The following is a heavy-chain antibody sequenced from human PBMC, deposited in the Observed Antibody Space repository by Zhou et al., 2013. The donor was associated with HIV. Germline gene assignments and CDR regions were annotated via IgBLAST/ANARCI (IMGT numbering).Heavy chain of an antibody. CDR3: ARDPAPTPPYSTAWSEYFQH. Sequence: QVQLVQSGAEVKKPGASVKVSCEASGYTFTTYYMHWVRQAPGQGFEWMGIINPSGGSTTYAQKFQGRVTMTRDTSTSTVYMELSSLRSDDTAVYYCARDPAPTPPYSTAWSEYFQHWGQGTLVTVSS. CDR2: INPSGGST. D-gene: IGHD6-19*01. CDR1: GYTFTTYY. V-gene: IGHV1-46*01. J-gene: IGHJ1*01.